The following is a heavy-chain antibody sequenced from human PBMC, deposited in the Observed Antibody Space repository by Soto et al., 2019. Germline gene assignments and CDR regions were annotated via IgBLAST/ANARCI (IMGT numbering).Heavy chain of an antibody. D-gene: IGHD2-21*02. CDR1: GGSISSGDYY. Sequence: SETLSLTCTVSGGSISSGDYYWSWIRQPPXKGLEWIGYIYYSGSTYYNPSLKSRVTISVDTSKNQFSLKLSSVTAADTAVYYCAREAYCGGDCYLDHDAFDIWGQGTMVTVSS. J-gene: IGHJ3*02. CDR2: IYYSGST. V-gene: IGHV4-30-4*01. CDR3: AREAYCGGDCYLDHDAFDI.